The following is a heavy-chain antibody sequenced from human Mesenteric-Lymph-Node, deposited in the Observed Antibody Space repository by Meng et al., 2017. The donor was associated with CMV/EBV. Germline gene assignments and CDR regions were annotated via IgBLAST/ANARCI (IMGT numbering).Heavy chain of an antibody. Sequence: TCTVSAGSISSVAYYWSWIRQHPGKGLEWIGYIYYSGSTYYNPSLKSRVTISVDTSKNQFSLKLSSVTAADTAVYYCARDHGDYFDYWGQGTLVTVSS. CDR3: ARDHGDYFDY. J-gene: IGHJ4*02. CDR1: AGSISSVAYY. D-gene: IGHD4-17*01. V-gene: IGHV4-31*03. CDR2: IYYSGST.